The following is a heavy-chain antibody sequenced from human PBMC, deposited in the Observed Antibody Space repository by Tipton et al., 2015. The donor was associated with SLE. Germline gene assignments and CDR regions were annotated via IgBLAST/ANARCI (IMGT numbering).Heavy chain of an antibody. Sequence: SLTCTVSGGSISSGGYYWSWIRQHPGKGLEWIGYIYYSGSTYYNPSLKSRVTISVDTSKNQFSLKLSSVTAADTAVYYCARQAYSSGQGWFDPWGQGTLVTVSS. D-gene: IGHD6-19*01. CDR1: GGSISSGGYY. CDR3: ARQAYSSGQGWFDP. CDR2: IYYSGST. V-gene: IGHV4-31*03. J-gene: IGHJ5*02.